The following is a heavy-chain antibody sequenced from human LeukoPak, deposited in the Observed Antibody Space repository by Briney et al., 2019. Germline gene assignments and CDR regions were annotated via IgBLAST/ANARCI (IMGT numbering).Heavy chain of an antibody. V-gene: IGHV3-53*01. D-gene: IGHD6-13*01. J-gene: IGHJ5*02. CDR1: GFTFSSYA. CDR3: AGGTPGIAAAVDP. CDR2: LYRGGTS. Sequence: GGSLRLSCAASGFTFSSYAMSWVRQAPGKGLEWVSVLYRGGTSYYTDSVKGRFTISRDNSKNTLFLQMNSLRVEDTAVYYCAGGTPGIAAAVDPWGQGTLVTVSS.